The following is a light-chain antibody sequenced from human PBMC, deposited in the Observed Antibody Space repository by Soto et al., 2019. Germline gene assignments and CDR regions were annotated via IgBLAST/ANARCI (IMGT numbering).Light chain of an antibody. CDR3: QQYGSSFT. Sequence: EIVLTQSPGTLSLSPGERATLSCRASQSVSSSYIAWYQQKPGRAPRLLIYGASSRATGIPDRFSGSGSGTDFPLTISRLEPEDFAVFYCQQYGSSFTFGPGTKVDIK. CDR2: GAS. J-gene: IGKJ3*01. V-gene: IGKV3-20*01. CDR1: QSVSSSY.